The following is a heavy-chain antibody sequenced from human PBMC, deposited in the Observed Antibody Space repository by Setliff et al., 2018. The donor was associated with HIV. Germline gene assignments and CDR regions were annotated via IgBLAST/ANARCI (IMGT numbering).Heavy chain of an antibody. CDR1: GFTFDDYA. V-gene: IGHV3-9*03. D-gene: IGHD3-3*01. CDR2: ISWNSGSI. J-gene: IGHJ4*02. Sequence: GGSLRLSCAASGFTFDDYAMHWVRQAPGKGLEWVSGISWNSGSIGYADSVKGRFTISRDNAKNSLYLQMNSLRAEDMALYYCARAVVLTIGCLDSWGQGKMVTVSS. CDR3: ARAVVLTIGCLDS.